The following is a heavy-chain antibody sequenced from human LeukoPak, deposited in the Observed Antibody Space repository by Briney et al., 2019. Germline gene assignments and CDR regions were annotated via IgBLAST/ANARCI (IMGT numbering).Heavy chain of an antibody. CDR3: ARDQQWLVGFYYYGMDV. CDR2: INPNSGGT. Sequence: ASVKVSFKASGYTFTGYYMHWVRQAPGQGLEWMGWINPNSGGTNYAQKFQGRFTMTRDTSISTAYMELSRLRSDDTAVYYCARDQQWLVGFYYYGMDVWGQGTTVTVSS. V-gene: IGHV1-2*02. J-gene: IGHJ6*02. CDR1: GYTFTGYY. D-gene: IGHD6-19*01.